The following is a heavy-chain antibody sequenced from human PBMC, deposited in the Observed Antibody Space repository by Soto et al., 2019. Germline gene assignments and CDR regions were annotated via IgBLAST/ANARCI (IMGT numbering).Heavy chain of an antibody. CDR3: ARVPGP. Sequence: SETLSLTCSVSGGSISSSSYFWGWIRQPPGKGLEWIGYIYHSGSTYYNPSLKSRVTISVDRSKNQFSLKLSSVTAADTAVYYCARVPGPWGQGTLVTVS. J-gene: IGHJ5*02. CDR1: GGSISSSSYF. V-gene: IGHV4-39*07. CDR2: IYHSGST.